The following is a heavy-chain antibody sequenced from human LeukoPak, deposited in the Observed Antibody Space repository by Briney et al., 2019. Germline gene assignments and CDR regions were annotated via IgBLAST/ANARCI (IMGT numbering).Heavy chain of an antibody. CDR1: GFTFSSYG. Sequence: GRSLRLSCAASGFTFSSYGMHWVRQAPGKGLEWVAVISYDGSNKYYADSVKGRFTISRDNSKNTLYLQMNSLRAEDTAVYYCAKDHGAVAGPGGFGYWGQGTLVTVSS. CDR3: AKDHGAVAGPGGFGY. J-gene: IGHJ4*02. D-gene: IGHD6-19*01. V-gene: IGHV3-30*18. CDR2: ISYDGSNK.